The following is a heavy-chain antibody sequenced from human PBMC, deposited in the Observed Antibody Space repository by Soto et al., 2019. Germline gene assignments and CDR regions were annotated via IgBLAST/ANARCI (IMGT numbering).Heavy chain of an antibody. CDR2: TDYSGNT. D-gene: IGHD3-3*01. V-gene: IGHV4-59*12. J-gene: IGHJ3*01. CDR3: ARENFGVVIHDAFDL. CDR1: SDSISSYY. Sequence: QVQLQESGPGLVRPSETLSLTCTVSSDSISSYYWIWIRQSPGKGLEWIGYTDYSGNTNYNPSLKSRVTISMDTSKNQFSLKVTSVTPADTAVYYCARENFGVVIHDAFDLWGQGTMVTVSS.